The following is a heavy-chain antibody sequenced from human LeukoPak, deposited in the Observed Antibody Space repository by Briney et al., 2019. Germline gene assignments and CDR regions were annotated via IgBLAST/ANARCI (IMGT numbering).Heavy chain of an antibody. D-gene: IGHD6-19*01. V-gene: IGHV4-59*08. CDR3: ARHEGSGWYHWFDP. CDR2: IYYSGST. Sequence: PSETLSLTSTVSGGSISGYYGSWFRKPPGRGRGGIGYIYYSGSTDYNSSLKSRVTISVDTSKNQFSLKLSSVTAADTALYYCARHEGSGWYHWFDPWGQGTLVTVSS. J-gene: IGHJ5*02. CDR1: GGSISGYY.